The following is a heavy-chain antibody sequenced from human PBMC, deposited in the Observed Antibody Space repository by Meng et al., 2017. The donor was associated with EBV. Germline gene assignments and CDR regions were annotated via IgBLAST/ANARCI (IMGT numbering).Heavy chain of an antibody. D-gene: IGHD2-2*01. CDR3: TRMSSTLDY. Sequence: VVARGVVLPRAGFRRLCFAAFLITLSGSAMSGVHMASGRGLGWVVRIRSNAKSYSTEYAASVKGRFTISRDDSKNTAYLQMNSLKTEDTAVYYCTRMSSTLDYWGQGTLVTVS. CDR1: LITLSGSA. J-gene: IGHJ4*02. V-gene: IGHV3-73*01. CDR2: IRSNAKSYST.